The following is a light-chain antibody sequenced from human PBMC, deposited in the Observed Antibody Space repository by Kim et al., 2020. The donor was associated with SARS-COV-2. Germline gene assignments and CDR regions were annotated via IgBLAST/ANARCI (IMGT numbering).Light chain of an antibody. CDR1: KLGNKY. V-gene: IGLV3-1*01. CDR2: QDS. J-gene: IGLJ2*01. CDR3: QAWDSSSAVV. Sequence: SPGKTASITCSGDKLGNKYACWYQQTPGQSPVLVIYQDSKRPSGIPERVSGSNSGNTATLTISGTQAMDEADYYCQAWDSSSAVVFGGGTQLTVL.